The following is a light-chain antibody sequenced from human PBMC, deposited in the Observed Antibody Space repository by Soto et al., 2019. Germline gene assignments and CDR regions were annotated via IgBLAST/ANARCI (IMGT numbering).Light chain of an antibody. CDR3: QQYNNWPRAT. V-gene: IGKV3-15*01. J-gene: IGKJ4*01. CDR2: RAS. Sequence: VMTQSPATLSLSPGERATLSCRASQSINSNLAWYQQKPGQPPRLFIFRASSRAAGIPARFSGSGSETECNLTISSLHSEDFAVYYCQQYNNWPRATFGGGTKVETK. CDR1: QSINSN.